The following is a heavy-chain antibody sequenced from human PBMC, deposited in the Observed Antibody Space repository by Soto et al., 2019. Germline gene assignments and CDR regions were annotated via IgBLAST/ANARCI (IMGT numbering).Heavy chain of an antibody. CDR1: GGSISSSSYY. CDR3: ARHDEPYYGFKIFDY. CDR2: IYYSGST. J-gene: IGHJ4*02. D-gene: IGHD4-17*01. Sequence: PSETLSLTCTVSGGSISSSSYYWGWIRQPPGKGLEWIGSIYYSGSTYYNPSLKSRVTISVDTSKNQFSLKLSSVTAADTAVYYCARHDEPYYGFKIFDYWGQGTLVTVSS. V-gene: IGHV4-39*01.